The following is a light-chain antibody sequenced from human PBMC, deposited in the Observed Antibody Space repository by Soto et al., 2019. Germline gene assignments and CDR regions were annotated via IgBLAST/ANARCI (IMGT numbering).Light chain of an antibody. CDR3: QTWVTDIAV. V-gene: IGLV4-69*01. CDR2: TTSDGNH. Sequence: QLVLTQSPSASASPGASVNLTCTPSSGHNNYAIAWHQVQPEKGPRFLLKTTSDGNHMKGDGIPHRFSGSTSEAEHYLTISSLQSDDEADYYCQTWVTDIAVFGGGTKLTVL. CDR1: SGHNNYA. J-gene: IGLJ3*02.